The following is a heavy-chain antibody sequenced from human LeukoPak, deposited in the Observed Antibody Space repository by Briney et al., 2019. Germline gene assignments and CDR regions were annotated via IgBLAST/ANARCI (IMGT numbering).Heavy chain of an antibody. CDR3: ARVRTGYYYYYMDV. D-gene: IGHD1-1*01. J-gene: IGHJ6*03. CDR2: IKGDGSEK. Sequence: PGGSLRLSCVASGLSFSSLWMSWVRQAPGKGLEWVANIKGDGSEKYYVDSVKGRFTISRDNAKNSLYLEMNSLRAEDTAVYYCARVRTGYYYYYMDVWGKGTTVTVSS. V-gene: IGHV3-7*01. CDR1: GLSFSSLW.